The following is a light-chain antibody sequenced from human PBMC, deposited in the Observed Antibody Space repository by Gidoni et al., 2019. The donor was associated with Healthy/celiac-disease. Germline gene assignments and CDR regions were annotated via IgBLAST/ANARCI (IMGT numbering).Light chain of an antibody. Sequence: EIVLTQSPATLSSSPGERATLSCRASQSVSSYLAWYQQKPGQAPRLLIYDASNRATGIPARFSGSGSGTDFTLTISSLEPEDFAVYYCQQRSNWPRRLTFXPXTKVDIK. CDR2: DAS. CDR1: QSVSSY. V-gene: IGKV3-11*01. J-gene: IGKJ3*01. CDR3: QQRSNWPRRLT.